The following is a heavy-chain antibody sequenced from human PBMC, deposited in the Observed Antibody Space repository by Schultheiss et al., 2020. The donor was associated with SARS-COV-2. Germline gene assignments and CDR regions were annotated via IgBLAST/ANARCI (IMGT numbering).Heavy chain of an antibody. CDR3: ARDRSSGFDY. Sequence: SCAASGATLMYYSMNWVRQAPGKGLEWVSGISGSGGSTYYADSVKGRFTISRDNSKNTVFLQMNSLRAEDTAVYYCARDRSSGFDYWGQGTLVTVSS. CDR2: ISGSGGST. J-gene: IGHJ4*02. V-gene: IGHV3-23*01. CDR1: GATLMYYS. D-gene: IGHD3-22*01.